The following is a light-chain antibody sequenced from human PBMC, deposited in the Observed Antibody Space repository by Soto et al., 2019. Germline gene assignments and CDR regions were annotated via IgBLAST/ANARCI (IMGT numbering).Light chain of an antibody. Sequence: QPVLTQPPSASGSPGQSVAISCTGTSSNVGGYNYVSWYQQHPGKAPKLMIYEVNKRPSGVPDRFSGSKSGNTASLTISGLQAEDEADYYCCSYAGRYTRVFGGGTKVTVL. CDR2: EVN. CDR3: CSYAGRYTRV. V-gene: IGLV2-8*01. CDR1: SSNVGGYNY. J-gene: IGLJ3*02.